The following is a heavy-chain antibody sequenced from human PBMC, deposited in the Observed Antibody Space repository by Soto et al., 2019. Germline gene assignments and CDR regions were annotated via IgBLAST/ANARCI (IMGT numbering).Heavy chain of an antibody. Sequence: SETLALTCTASGGSISSGGYYWSWIRQHPGKGLEWIGYIFDSGSTYYNPSLKSRVTISVDTSRNQFSLKLSSVTAADTAVYYCARTRTGTYDYWGQGTLVTVSS. D-gene: IGHD1-1*01. V-gene: IGHV4-31*03. J-gene: IGHJ4*02. CDR1: GGSISSGGYY. CDR2: IFDSGST. CDR3: ARTRTGTYDY.